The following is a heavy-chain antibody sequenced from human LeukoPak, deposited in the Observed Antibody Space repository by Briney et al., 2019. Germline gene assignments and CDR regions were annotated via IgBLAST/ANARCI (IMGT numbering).Heavy chain of an antibody. V-gene: IGHV4-30-4*01. CDR3: ARGAAADQFDY. D-gene: IGHD6-13*01. Sequence: SETLSLTCTVSGGSISCGDYYWSWIRQPPGKGLKWIGYIYYSGSTYYNPSLKSRVTISVDTSKNQFSLKLSSVTAADTAVYYCARGAAADQFDYWGQGTLVTVSS. CDR2: IYYSGST. J-gene: IGHJ4*02. CDR1: GGSISCGDYY.